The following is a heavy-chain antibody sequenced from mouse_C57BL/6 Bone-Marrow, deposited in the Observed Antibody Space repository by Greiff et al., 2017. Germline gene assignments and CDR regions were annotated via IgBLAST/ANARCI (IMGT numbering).Heavy chain of an antibody. Sequence: QVQLQQSGAELARPGASVKLSCKASGYTFTSYGISWVKQRTGQGLEWIGEIYPRSGNTYYNEKFKGKATLTADKSSRTAYMELRSLTSEDSAVYFCARSEGPFAYWGQGTLVTVSA. J-gene: IGHJ3*01. CDR3: ARSEGPFAY. D-gene: IGHD3-3*01. V-gene: IGHV1-81*01. CDR1: GYTFTSYG. CDR2: IYPRSGNT.